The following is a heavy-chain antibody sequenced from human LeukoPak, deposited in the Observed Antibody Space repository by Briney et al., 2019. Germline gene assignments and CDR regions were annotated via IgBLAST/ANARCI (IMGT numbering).Heavy chain of an antibody. J-gene: IGHJ5*02. CDR2: IYPGDSDT. Sequence: GESLKISCKGSGYSFTSYWIGWVRQMPGKGLEWMGIIYPGDSDTRYSPSFQGQVTISADKSISTAYLQWSSLKASDTAMCYCARKGGVHCSGGSCYSLYNWFDPWGQGTLVTVSS. CDR1: GYSFTSYW. CDR3: ARKGGVHCSGGSCYSLYNWFDP. V-gene: IGHV5-51*01. D-gene: IGHD2-15*01.